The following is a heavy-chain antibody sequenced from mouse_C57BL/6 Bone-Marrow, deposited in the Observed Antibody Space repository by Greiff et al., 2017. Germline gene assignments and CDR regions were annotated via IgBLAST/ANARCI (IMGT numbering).Heavy chain of an antibody. J-gene: IGHJ3*01. CDR2: LDPENGDT. Sequence: VQLQQSGAELVRPGASVKLSCTASGFNIKDDYMHWVKQRPEQGLEWIGWLDPENGDTEYASKFQGKATIPADTSSNTAYLQLSSLTSEDTAVYYCTTDYGSSYGFAYWGQGTLVTVSA. CDR3: TTDYGSSYGFAY. D-gene: IGHD1-1*01. CDR1: GFNIKDDY. V-gene: IGHV14-4*01.